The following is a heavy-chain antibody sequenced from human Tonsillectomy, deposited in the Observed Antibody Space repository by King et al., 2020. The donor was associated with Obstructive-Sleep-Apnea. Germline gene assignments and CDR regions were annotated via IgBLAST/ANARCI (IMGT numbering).Heavy chain of an antibody. Sequence: LQLQESGPGLVKPSETLSLTCTVSGYSISSGYYCGWIRQPPGKGLEWIGSIYYSGSTYYNPSLKSRVTLSVDTSKNQFSLNLSSVTAADTAVYYCATGGAVAGPLGYFDLWGRGTLVPVSS. D-gene: IGHD6-19*01. CDR3: ATGGAVAGPLGYFDL. CDR2: IYYSGST. CDR1: GYSISSGYY. J-gene: IGHJ2*01. V-gene: IGHV4-38-2*02.